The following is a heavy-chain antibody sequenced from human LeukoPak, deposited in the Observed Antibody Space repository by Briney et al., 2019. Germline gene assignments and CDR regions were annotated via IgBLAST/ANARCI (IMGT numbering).Heavy chain of an antibody. CDR2: INPNSGGT. J-gene: IGHJ3*02. Sequence: ASVKVSCKASGYTFTGYYMHWVRQAPGQGLEWMGRINPNSGGTNYAQKFQGRVTMTRDTSISTAYMELSRLRSDDTAVYYCARVFRGYCTNGVCVFEAFDIWGQGTMVTVSS. CDR1: GYTFTGYY. CDR3: ARVFRGYCTNGVCVFEAFDI. V-gene: IGHV1-2*06. D-gene: IGHD2-8*01.